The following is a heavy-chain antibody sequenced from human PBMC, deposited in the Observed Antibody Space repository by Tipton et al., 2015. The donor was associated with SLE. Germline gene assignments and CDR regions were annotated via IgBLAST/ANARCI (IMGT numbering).Heavy chain of an antibody. CDR3: ARESYTYDYYYYMDV. CDR1: GGSISSYY. Sequence: TLSLTCTVSGGSISSYYWSWIRQPPGKGLEWIGYIYYSGSTNYKPSLKSRLTISVDTSKNQFSLNLNSVTAADTAIYYCARESYTYDYYYYMDVWGKGTTVTVS. V-gene: IGHV4-59*01. CDR2: IYYSGST. J-gene: IGHJ6*03. D-gene: IGHD3-16*01.